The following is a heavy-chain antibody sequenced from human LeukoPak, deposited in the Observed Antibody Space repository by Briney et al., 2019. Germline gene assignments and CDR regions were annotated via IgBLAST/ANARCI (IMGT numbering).Heavy chain of an antibody. CDR3: ASGRRDSNGFVDY. V-gene: IGHV3-66*01. CDR1: GFSVSSSY. J-gene: IGHJ4*02. Sequence: GGSLRLSCAASGFSVSSSYVSWVRPAPRKGLEWVSIIYGGGNTYYVDSVEGRFTISRDNSKNTLYLQMNTLRAEDRAVYYCASGRRDSNGFVDYWGQGILVTVSS. D-gene: IGHD5-18*01. CDR2: IYGGGNT.